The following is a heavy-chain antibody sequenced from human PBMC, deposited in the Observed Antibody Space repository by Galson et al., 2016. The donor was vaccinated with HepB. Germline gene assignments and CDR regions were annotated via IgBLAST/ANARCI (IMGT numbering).Heavy chain of an antibody. CDR2: ISYDGSKT. V-gene: IGHV3-30*03. CDR1: GFTFSSYA. CDR3: ATSVLYFYGSGTLSEY. Sequence: SLRLSCAASGFTFSSYAMSWVRQAPGKGLEWVAVISYDGSKTYYADSVKGRFTISRDNSKNTLYLDMHSLRPEDTAVYYCATSVLYFYGSGTLSEYWGQGTLVAVSS. D-gene: IGHD3-10*01. J-gene: IGHJ4*02.